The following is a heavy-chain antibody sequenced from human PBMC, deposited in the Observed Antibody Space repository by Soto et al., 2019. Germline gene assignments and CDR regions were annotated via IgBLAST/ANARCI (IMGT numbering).Heavy chain of an antibody. CDR3: ARGTDYADLGNAEYSHP. J-gene: IGHJ1*01. V-gene: IGHV3-30*03. Sequence: QVQLVESGGGVVQPGRSLRLSCAASGFNFRTYGIHWVRQAPGKGLEWVALISKDGSHSYYAHSVKGQLTTSRDNSQNKAFLQVNSLRADDTAAYFCARGTDYADLGNAEYSHPWGQGTLITVSS. CDR1: GFNFRTYG. CDR2: ISKDGSHS. D-gene: IGHD4-17*01.